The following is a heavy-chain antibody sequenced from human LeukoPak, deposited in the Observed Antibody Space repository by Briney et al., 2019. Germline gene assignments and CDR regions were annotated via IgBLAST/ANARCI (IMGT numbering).Heavy chain of an antibody. V-gene: IGHV6-1*01. Sequence: SQTLSLTCAISGDSVSSNSATWDWIRQSPSRGLEWLGRTYYRSKWYNDYAVSVKSRVTINPDTSKNQFSLQLNSVTHEDTAVYYCAREGSDGYLFDYWGQGSLVIVSS. J-gene: IGHJ4*02. CDR2: TYYRSKWYN. CDR1: GDSVSSNSAT. CDR3: AREGSDGYLFDY. D-gene: IGHD3-22*01.